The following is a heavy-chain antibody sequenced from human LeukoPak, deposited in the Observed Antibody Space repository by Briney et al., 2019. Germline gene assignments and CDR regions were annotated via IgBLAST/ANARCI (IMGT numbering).Heavy chain of an antibody. Sequence: GESLKISCKGSGYSFTSYWIGWVRQMPGKGLEWMGIIYPGDSDTRYSPSFQGQVTISADKSISTAYLQWSSLKASDTAMYYCARASRLGYCSGGSCYYDYWGQGTLVTVSS. CDR1: GYSFTSYW. D-gene: IGHD2-15*01. CDR2: IYPGDSDT. J-gene: IGHJ4*02. V-gene: IGHV5-51*01. CDR3: ARASRLGYCSGGSCYYDY.